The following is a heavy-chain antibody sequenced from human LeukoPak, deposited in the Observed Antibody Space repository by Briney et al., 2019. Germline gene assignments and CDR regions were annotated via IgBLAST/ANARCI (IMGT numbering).Heavy chain of an antibody. J-gene: IGHJ4*02. Sequence: PGGSLRLSCAASGFTFDDNAMRWVRQAPGKGLEWVSGISWNSHSIGYADSVKGRFTISRDNSKNTLYLQMNSLRAEDTAVYYCAKESSGPLDYWGQGTLVTVSS. CDR1: GFTFDDNA. V-gene: IGHV3-9*01. CDR3: AKESSGPLDY. CDR2: ISWNSHSI. D-gene: IGHD5-12*01.